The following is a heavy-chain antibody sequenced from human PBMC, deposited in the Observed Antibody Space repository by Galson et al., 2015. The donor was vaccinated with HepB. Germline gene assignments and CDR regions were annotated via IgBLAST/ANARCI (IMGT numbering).Heavy chain of an antibody. Sequence: QSGAEVKKPGESLKISCKGSGYSFTSYWIGWVRQMPGKGLEWMGIIYPGDSVTRYSPSFQGQVTISADKSISTAYLQWSSLKASDTAMYYCARHGEPYVEMATSPFDYWGQGTLVTVSS. CDR1: GYSFTSYW. CDR3: ARHGEPYVEMATSPFDY. CDR2: IYPGDSVT. V-gene: IGHV5-51*01. J-gene: IGHJ4*02. D-gene: IGHD5-24*01.